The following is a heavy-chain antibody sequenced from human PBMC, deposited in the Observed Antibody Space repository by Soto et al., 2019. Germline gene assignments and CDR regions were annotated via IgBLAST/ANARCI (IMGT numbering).Heavy chain of an antibody. D-gene: IGHD4-4*01. Sequence: QVKLVQSGTEVKKSGASVKVSCKTSGYTFTTYSITWVRQAPGQGLEWMGWVSAYNGNTNYAQKFQDRVTMTTNMSTSTAYMELRSLRSDDTAMYYCAREAFGGYSSWFDPWGQGTLVTVSS. CDR3: AREAFGGYSSWFDP. J-gene: IGHJ5*02. V-gene: IGHV1-18*04. CDR1: GYTFTTYS. CDR2: VSAYNGNT.